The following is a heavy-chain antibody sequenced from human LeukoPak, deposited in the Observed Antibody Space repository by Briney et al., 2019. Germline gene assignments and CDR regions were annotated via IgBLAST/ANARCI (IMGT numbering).Heavy chain of an antibody. D-gene: IGHD5-18*01. Sequence: GASVKVSCKASGGTFSSYAISWVRQAPGQGLEWMGGIIPIFGTANYAQKFQGRVTITADESTSTAYMELSSLRSEDTAVYYCARRVDTAMGRYFDYWGQGTLVTVSS. CDR1: GGTFSSYA. J-gene: IGHJ4*02. V-gene: IGHV1-69*13. CDR3: ARRVDTAMGRYFDY. CDR2: IIPIFGTA.